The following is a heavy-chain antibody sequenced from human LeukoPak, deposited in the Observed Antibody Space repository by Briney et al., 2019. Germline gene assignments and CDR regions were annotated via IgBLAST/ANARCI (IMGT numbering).Heavy chain of an antibody. Sequence: PSETLSLTCTVSGGSISSHNYYWGWIRQPPGKGLEWIGNIYYSGTTYYTPSLKSRVAISVDTSKNQFSLKLTSVTAADTAVYYCARHSYYYDSSGYHYYFDYWAREPWSPSPQ. D-gene: IGHD3-22*01. V-gene: IGHV4-39*01. CDR3: ARHSYYYDSSGYHYYFDY. CDR2: IYYSGTT. J-gene: IGHJ4*02. CDR1: GGSISSHNYY.